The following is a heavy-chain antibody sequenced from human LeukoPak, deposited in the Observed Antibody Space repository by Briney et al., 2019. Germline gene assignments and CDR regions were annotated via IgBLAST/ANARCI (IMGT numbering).Heavy chain of an antibody. J-gene: IGHJ2*01. V-gene: IGHV3-21*01. Sequence: PGGSLRLSCAASGFTFSSYSMNWVRQAPGKGLEWVSSISSSSSYIYYADSVKGRFTISRDNAKNSLYLQMNSLRAEDTAVHSCARDPPQLSKAARPPPRYFDLWGRGTLVTVSS. CDR2: ISSSSSYI. CDR3: ARDPPQLSKAARPPPRYFDL. D-gene: IGHD6-6*01. CDR1: GFTFSSYS.